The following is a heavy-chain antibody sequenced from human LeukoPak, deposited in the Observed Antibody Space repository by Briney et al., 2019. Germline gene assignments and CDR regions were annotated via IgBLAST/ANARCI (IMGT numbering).Heavy chain of an antibody. J-gene: IGHJ3*02. Sequence: PSETLSLACTVSGGSISSYYWSWIRQPAGKGLEWIGRIYTSGSTNYNPSLKSRVTMSVDTSKNQFSLKLSSVTAADTAVYYCARDRGYCSSTRCYTDAFDIWGQGTMVTVSS. CDR1: GGSISSYY. D-gene: IGHD2-2*02. V-gene: IGHV4-4*07. CDR3: ARDRGYCSSTRCYTDAFDI. CDR2: IYTSGST.